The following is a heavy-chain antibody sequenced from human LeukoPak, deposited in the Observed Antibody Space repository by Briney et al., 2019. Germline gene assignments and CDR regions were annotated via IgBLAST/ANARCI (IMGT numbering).Heavy chain of an antibody. D-gene: IGHD2-2*01. Sequence: SETLSLTCTVSGVSISSNIYYWGWIRQPPGKGLEWIGSINYSGSTYYNPSLNSRVTISVDTSKNQFSLRLSSVTAADTAAYYCARSYCSSSCYAVGAFDIWGQGTVVTVSS. CDR2: INYSGST. CDR3: ARSYCSSSCYAVGAFDI. V-gene: IGHV4-39*01. J-gene: IGHJ3*02. CDR1: GVSISSNIYY.